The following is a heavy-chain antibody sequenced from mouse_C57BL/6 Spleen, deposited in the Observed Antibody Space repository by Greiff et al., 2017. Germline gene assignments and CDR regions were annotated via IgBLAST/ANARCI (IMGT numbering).Heavy chain of an antibody. V-gene: IGHV1-55*01. CDR1: GYTFTSYW. Sequence: VQLQQSGAELVKPGASVKMSCKASGYTFTSYWITWVKQRPGQGLEWIGDIYPGSGSTNYNEKFKSKATLTVDTSSSTAYMQLSSLTSEDSAVYYCARSYYGSSYGGFAYWGQGTLVTVSA. CDR3: ARSYYGSSYGGFAY. D-gene: IGHD1-1*01. CDR2: IYPGSGST. J-gene: IGHJ3*01.